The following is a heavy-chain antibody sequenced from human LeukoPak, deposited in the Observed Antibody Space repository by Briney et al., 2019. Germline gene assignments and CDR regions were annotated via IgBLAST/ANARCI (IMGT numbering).Heavy chain of an antibody. D-gene: IGHD5-24*01. J-gene: IGHJ4*02. CDR1: GGSISSSSYY. CDR2: IYYSGST. Sequence: SETLSLTCTVSGGSISSSSYYWGWIRQPPGKGLEWIGSIYYSGSTYYNPSLKSRVTISVDTSKNQFSLKLTSVTAADTAVYYCAREGRWLQQKGFDYWGQGTLVTVSS. V-gene: IGHV4-39*07. CDR3: AREGRWLQQKGFDY.